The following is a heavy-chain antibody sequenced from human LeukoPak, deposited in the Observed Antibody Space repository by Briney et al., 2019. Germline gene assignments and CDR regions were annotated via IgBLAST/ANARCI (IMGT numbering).Heavy chain of an antibody. CDR3: ARDLREDLAKHGTYYYYGMDV. CDR2: IYSGGST. D-gene: IGHD1-26*01. Sequence: PGGSLRLSCAASGFTVSSNYMSWVRQAPGKGLEWVSVIYSGGSTYYADSVKGRFTISRDNSKNTLYLQMNSLRAEDTAVYYCARDLREDLAKHGTYYYYGMDVWGQGTTVTVSS. J-gene: IGHJ6*02. V-gene: IGHV3-53*01. CDR1: GFTVSSNY.